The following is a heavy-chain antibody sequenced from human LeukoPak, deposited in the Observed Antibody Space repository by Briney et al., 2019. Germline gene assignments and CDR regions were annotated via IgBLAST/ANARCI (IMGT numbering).Heavy chain of an antibody. D-gene: IGHD3-22*01. CDR3: ARWDSSGYHKYYFDY. J-gene: IGHJ4*02. Sequence: PGGSLRLSCAASGFXVSSNYMNWVRQAPGKGLEWVSIIYSGGSTYYADSVKGRFTISRDNSKNTLYLQMNSLTAEDTAVYYCARWDSSGYHKYYFDYWGQGTLVTVSS. CDR2: IYSGGST. CDR1: GFXVSSNY. V-gene: IGHV3-53*01.